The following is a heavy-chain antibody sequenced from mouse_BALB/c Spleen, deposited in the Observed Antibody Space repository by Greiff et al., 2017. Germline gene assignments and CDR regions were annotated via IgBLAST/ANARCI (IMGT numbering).Heavy chain of an antibody. J-gene: IGHJ4*01. D-gene: IGHD2-1*01. CDR2: ISSGGGST. CDR1: GFAFSSYD. CDR3: ARHYYGKAMDY. Sequence: EVQLVESGGGLVKPGGSLKLSCAASGFAFSSYDMSWVRQTPEKRLEWVAYISSGGGSTYYPDTVKGRFTISRDNAKNTLYLQMSSLKSEDTAMYYCARHYYGKAMDYWGQGTSVTVSS. V-gene: IGHV5-12-1*01.